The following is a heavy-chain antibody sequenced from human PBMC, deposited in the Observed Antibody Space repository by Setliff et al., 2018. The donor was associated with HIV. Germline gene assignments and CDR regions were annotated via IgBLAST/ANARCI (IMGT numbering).Heavy chain of an antibody. D-gene: IGHD3-22*01. Sequence: GGSLRLSCAASGFTFNIYAMSWVRQAPGKGLEWVSSISSSSSYIYYADSVKGRFTISRDNARNSLVLQMNSLRADDTAVYYCARDPPWNYDSSGYPYYFDYWGQGTLVTVSS. CDR3: ARDPPWNYDSSGYPYYFDY. CDR2: ISSSSSYI. J-gene: IGHJ4*02. V-gene: IGHV3-21*01. CDR1: GFTFNIYA.